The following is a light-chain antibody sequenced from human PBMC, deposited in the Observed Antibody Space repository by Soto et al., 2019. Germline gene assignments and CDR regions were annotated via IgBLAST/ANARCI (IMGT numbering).Light chain of an antibody. Sequence: QSVLTQPPSASASLGASVKLTCTLSSGHNSYAIAWHQQQPEKGPRYLMKLSSDGSHSKGDGIPDRFSGSSAGAERYLTISSLQSEDEADYYCQTWSTDIRVFGGGTTLTVL. J-gene: IGLJ3*02. V-gene: IGLV4-69*01. CDR1: SGHNSYA. CDR3: QTWSTDIRV. CDR2: LSSDGSH.